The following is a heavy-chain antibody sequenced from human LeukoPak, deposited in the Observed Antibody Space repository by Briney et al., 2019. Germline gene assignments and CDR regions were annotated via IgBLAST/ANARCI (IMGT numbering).Heavy chain of an antibody. CDR3: ARVVGIDILTGYYQKDAFDI. CDR2: INPNSGGT. D-gene: IGHD3-9*01. J-gene: IGHJ3*02. CDR1: GYTFTGYY. V-gene: IGHV1-2*02. Sequence: GASVKVSCKASGYTFTGYYMHWVRQAPGQGLEWMGWINPNSGGTNYAQKFQGRVTMTRDTSISTAYMELSRPRSDDTAVYYCARVVGIDILTGYYQKDAFDIWGQGTMVTVSS.